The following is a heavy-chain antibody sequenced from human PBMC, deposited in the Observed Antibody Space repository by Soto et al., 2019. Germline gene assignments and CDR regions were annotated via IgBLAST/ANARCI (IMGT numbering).Heavy chain of an antibody. CDR2: ISGSGGST. CDR3: AKKLVPVTLDHYNSFVP. V-gene: IGHV3-23*01. Sequence: PGGSLRLSCAASGFTFSSYAMSWVRQAPGKGLEWVSAISGSGGSTYYADSVKGRFTISRDNSKNTLYLQMNSLRAEDTAVYYCAKKLVPVTLDHYNSFVPCGKGPLLTVSS. D-gene: IGHD4-4*01. CDR1: GFTFSSYA. J-gene: IGHJ5*02.